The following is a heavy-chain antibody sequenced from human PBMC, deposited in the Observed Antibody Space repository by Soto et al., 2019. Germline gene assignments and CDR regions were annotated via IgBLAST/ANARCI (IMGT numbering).Heavy chain of an antibody. CDR1: GITFSSYK. V-gene: IGHV3-21*01. CDR2: IRGNSDDM. CDR3: ASEYSSSWSHYFDY. D-gene: IGHD6-13*01. J-gene: IGHJ4*02. Sequence: GGSLRLSCAASGITFSSYKMNWVRQAPGKGLEWVSSIRGNSDDMYYADSVKGRFTISRDNAQSSLFLQMNSLRAEDTAIYYCASEYSSSWSHYFDYWGQGILVTVSS.